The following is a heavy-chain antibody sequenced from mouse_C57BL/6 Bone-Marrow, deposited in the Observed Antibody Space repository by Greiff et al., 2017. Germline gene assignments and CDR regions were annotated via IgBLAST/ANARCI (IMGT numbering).Heavy chain of an antibody. CDR2: ISDGGSYT. CDR3: ARADSSGPAWFAY. J-gene: IGHJ3*01. Sequence: DVMLVESGGDLVKPGGSLKLSCAASGFTFSSYAMSWVRQTPEKRLEWVATISDGGSYTYYPDNVKGRFTISRDNAKNNLYLQMSHLKSEDTAMYYCARADSSGPAWFAYWGQGTLVTVSA. V-gene: IGHV5-4*03. D-gene: IGHD3-2*02. CDR1: GFTFSSYA.